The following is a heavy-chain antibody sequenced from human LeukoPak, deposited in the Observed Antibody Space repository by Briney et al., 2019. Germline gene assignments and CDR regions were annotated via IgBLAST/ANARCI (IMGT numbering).Heavy chain of an antibody. J-gene: IGHJ4*02. CDR2: INPNSGGT. CDR3: ARDLDCSSTSCYTML. CDR1: GYTFTGYY. Sequence: GASVKVSCKASGYTFTGYYMHWVRQAPGQGLEWMGWINPNSGGTNYAQKFQGRVTMTRDTSISTAYMELSRLRSDDTAAYYCARDLDCSSTSCYTMLWGQGTLVTVSS. D-gene: IGHD2-2*02. V-gene: IGHV1-2*02.